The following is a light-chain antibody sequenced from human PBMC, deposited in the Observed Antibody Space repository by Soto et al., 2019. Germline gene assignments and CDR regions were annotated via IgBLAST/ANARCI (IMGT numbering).Light chain of an antibody. CDR2: GAS. V-gene: IGKV3D-20*02. J-gene: IGKJ4*01. Sequence: EIVLTQSPGTLSLSPGERATLSCRASQSVSSRYLAWYQQIPGQAPRLLIYGASSRATGIPDRFSGSGSGTDFTLTISSLEPEDFAVYYCQQRSNWPALTFGGGTKVDIK. CDR3: QQRSNWPALT. CDR1: QSVSSRY.